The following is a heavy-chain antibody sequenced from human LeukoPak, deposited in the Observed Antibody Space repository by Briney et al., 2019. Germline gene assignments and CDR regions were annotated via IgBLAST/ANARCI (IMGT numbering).Heavy chain of an antibody. Sequence: GGSLRLSCAASGFIFSNYWMSWVRQAPGKGLEWVANIKQDGSEKNYVDSVKGRFSISRDNAKNSLYLQMNSLRAEVTAFYYWGYGAYFFNCSGQGTLVTVSS. J-gene: IGHJ4*02. CDR2: IKQDGSEK. V-gene: IGHV3-7*01. CDR1: GFIFSNYW. CDR3: GYGAYFFNC. D-gene: IGHD4/OR15-4a*01.